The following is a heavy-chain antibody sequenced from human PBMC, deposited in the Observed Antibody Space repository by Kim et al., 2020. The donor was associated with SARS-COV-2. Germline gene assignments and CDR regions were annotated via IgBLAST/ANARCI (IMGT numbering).Heavy chain of an antibody. Sequence: GGSLRLSCAASGFTFSSYAMHWVRQAPGKGLEYVSAISSNGGSTYYANSVKGRFTISRDNSKNTLYLQMGSLRAEDMAVYYCARGGTGVVVPAATPFDYWGQGTLVTVSS. D-gene: IGHD2-2*01. CDR1: GFTFSSYA. J-gene: IGHJ4*02. CDR3: ARGGTGVVVPAATPFDY. V-gene: IGHV3-64*01. CDR2: ISSNGGST.